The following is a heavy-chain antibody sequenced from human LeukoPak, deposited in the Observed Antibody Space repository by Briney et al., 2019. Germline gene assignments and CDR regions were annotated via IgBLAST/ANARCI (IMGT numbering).Heavy chain of an antibody. V-gene: IGHV3-30*04. Sequence: GRSLRLSCAASGFIFSSHAVHWVRQAPGKGLEWVAVILYDGSNKYYADSVKGRFPISRDNSKSTLSLQMNSLRAEDTAVYYCARSTPPGARGMDVWGKGTTVTVSS. D-gene: IGHD2-2*01. CDR3: ARSTPPGARGMDV. J-gene: IGHJ6*04. CDR2: ILYDGSNK. CDR1: GFIFSSHA.